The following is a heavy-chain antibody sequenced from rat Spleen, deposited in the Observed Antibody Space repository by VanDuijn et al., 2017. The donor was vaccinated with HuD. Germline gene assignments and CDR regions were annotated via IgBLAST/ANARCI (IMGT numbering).Heavy chain of an antibody. Sequence: EVQLVESDGGLVQPGKSLKLSCAASGFTFSDYYMAWVRQAPTKGLEWVATISYDGGRNFYRDSVKVRFTISRDNAKPTLGLQMDSRGSEETATYYCARRHYGYTDYFDYWGQGVMVTVSS. D-gene: IGHD1-9*01. CDR3: ARRHYGYTDYFDY. J-gene: IGHJ2*01. CDR1: GFTFSDYY. CDR2: ISYDGGRN. V-gene: IGHV5-29*01.